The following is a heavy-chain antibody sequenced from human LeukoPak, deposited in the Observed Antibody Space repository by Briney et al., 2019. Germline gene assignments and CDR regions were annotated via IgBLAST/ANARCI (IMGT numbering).Heavy chain of an antibody. CDR2: ISGGTGII. Sequence: GGSLRLSCEVSGFTINNYGMSWVRQAPGKGLEWVSTISGGTGIIHYADSVTGRFTISRDNPKNTLYLQMNSLRAEDTAVYYCVKGRGGNPRYYFDYCGQGTLVTVSS. V-gene: IGHV3-23*01. CDR1: GFTINNYG. CDR3: VKGRGGNPRYYFDY. J-gene: IGHJ4*02. D-gene: IGHD2-15*01.